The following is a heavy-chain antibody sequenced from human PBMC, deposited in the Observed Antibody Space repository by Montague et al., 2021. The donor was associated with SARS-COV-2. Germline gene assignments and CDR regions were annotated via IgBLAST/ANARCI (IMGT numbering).Heavy chain of an antibody. CDR3: ARDYGDYGSGYYNGMDV. CDR2: INHSGST. J-gene: IGHJ6*02. V-gene: IGHV4-34*01. Sequence: SETLSLTCAVYGGSFSGYYWSWIRQPPGRGLEWIGEINHSGSTNYNPSLKSRVTISVDTSKNQFSLKLSSVTAADTAVYYCARDYGDYGSGYYNGMDVWGQGTTVTVSS. CDR1: GGSFSGYY. D-gene: IGHD4-17*01.